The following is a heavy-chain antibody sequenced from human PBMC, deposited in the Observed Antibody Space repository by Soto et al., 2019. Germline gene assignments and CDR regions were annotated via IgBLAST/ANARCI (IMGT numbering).Heavy chain of an antibody. V-gene: IGHV4-31*03. CDR2: IYYSGST. Sequence: SETLSLTCTVSGGSISSGGYYWSWIRQHPGKGLEWIGYIYYSGSTYYNPSLKSRVTISVDTSKNQFSLKLSSVTAADTAVYYCARDRPRDYGDPETVYYYYYGMDVWGQGTTVTVSS. D-gene: IGHD4-17*01. CDR1: GGSISSGGYY. J-gene: IGHJ6*02. CDR3: ARDRPRDYGDPETVYYYYYGMDV.